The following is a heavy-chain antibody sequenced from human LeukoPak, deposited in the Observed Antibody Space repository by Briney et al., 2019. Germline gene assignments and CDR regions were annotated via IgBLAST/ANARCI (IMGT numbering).Heavy chain of an antibody. J-gene: IGHJ3*02. V-gene: IGHV1-2*02. Sequence: ASVKVSCKASGYTFTGYYMHWVRQAPGQGLEWMGWINPNSGGTNYVQKFQGRVTMTRDTSISTAYMELSRLRSDDTAVYYCARERGLTYCYDSSGYPGEAFDIWGQGTMVTVSS. CDR3: ARERGLTYCYDSSGYPGEAFDI. CDR1: GYTFTGYY. D-gene: IGHD3-22*01. CDR2: INPNSGGT.